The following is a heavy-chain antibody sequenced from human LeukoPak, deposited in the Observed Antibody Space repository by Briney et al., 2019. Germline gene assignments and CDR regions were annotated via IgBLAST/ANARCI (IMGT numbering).Heavy chain of an antibody. J-gene: IGHJ4*02. Sequence: GGSLRLSCAVSGFTFSNAWMNWVRQAPGKGLEWVGRIKNKSDGGTTDYAAPVKGRFTIPRDDSKNTLYLQMNSLKTEDTAVYYCTTAGGDFDYWGQGTLVTVSS. CDR2: IKNKSDGGTT. CDR1: GFTFSNAW. CDR3: TTAGGDFDY. D-gene: IGHD3-16*01. V-gene: IGHV3-15*01.